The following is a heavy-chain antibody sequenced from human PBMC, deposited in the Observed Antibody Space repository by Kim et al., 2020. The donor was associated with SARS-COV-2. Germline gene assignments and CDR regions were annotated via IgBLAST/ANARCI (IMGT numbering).Heavy chain of an antibody. CDR2: INQSGST. CDR3: ARGHKVVVAVLDH. Sequence: SETLSLTCAVSGESFSGYFWTWIRQSPGKGLEWIGEINQSGSTNYNPSLESRVTISVDTSNNQFSLRLGSVTAADTAIYYCARGHKVVVAVLDHWGQGTLVTVSS. V-gene: IGHV4-34*01. CDR1: GESFSGYF. J-gene: IGHJ4*02. D-gene: IGHD2-15*01.